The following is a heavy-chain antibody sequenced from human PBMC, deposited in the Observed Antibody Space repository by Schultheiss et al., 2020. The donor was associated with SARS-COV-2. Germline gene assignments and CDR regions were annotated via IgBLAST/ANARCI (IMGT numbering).Heavy chain of an antibody. D-gene: IGHD5-12*01. J-gene: IGHJ4*02. CDR1: GYTFTSYG. CDR3: ARAREAAGYSGYDFGDY. CDR2: ISGYKGNT. Sequence: GESLKISCKASGYTFTSYGISWVRQAPGQGLEWMGWISGYKGNTNYAQKLQGRVTMTTDTSTSTAYMELRSLRSDDTAVYYCARAREAAGYSGYDFGDYWGQGTLVTVSS. V-gene: IGHV1-18*01.